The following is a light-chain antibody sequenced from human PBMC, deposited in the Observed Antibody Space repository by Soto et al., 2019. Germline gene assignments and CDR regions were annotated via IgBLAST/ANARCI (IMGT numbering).Light chain of an antibody. CDR2: DNN. Sequence: QSVLTQPPSVSGAPGQRVTISCTGSSSNIGAGYDVHWYQQLPGTAPKLLIYDNNNRPSGVPDRFSGSKSGTSASLAITGLQAEDEADYYCQSYDISLSGVIFGGGTKVTVL. CDR1: SSNIGAGYD. J-gene: IGLJ2*01. V-gene: IGLV1-40*01. CDR3: QSYDISLSGVI.